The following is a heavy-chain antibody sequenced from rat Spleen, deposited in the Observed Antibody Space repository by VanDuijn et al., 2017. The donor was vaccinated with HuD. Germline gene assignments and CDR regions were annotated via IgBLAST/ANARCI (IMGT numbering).Heavy chain of an antibody. J-gene: IGHJ2*01. V-gene: IGHV5-7*01. CDR1: GFILSDYY. Sequence: EVQLVESDGGLVQPGRSLKLSCAVSGFILSDYYMAWVRRAPTKGLEWVASISYDDSGTYYRDSVKGRFTISRDNAKSTLYLQMDSLRSEDTATYYCARSVFDYWGQGVMVTVSS. CDR3: ARSVFDY. CDR2: ISYDDSGT.